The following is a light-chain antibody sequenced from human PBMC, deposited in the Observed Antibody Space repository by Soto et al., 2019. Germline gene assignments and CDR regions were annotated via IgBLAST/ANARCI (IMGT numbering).Light chain of an antibody. CDR1: SSDVGGSNY. V-gene: IGLV2-14*01. J-gene: IGLJ1*01. CDR2: EVS. CDR3: SSYTSSNTLEV. Sequence: QSALIQPASVSGSPGQSITISCTGTSSDVGGSNYVSWYQHHPHRAPKLLIYEVSYRPSGVSNRFSSSKSGNMASLTISGLQAEDEADYYCSSYTSSNTLEVFGSGTKVTVL.